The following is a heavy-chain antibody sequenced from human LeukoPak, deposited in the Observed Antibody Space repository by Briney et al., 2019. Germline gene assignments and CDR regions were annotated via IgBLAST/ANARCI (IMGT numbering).Heavy chain of an antibody. D-gene: IGHD3-22*01. CDR3: ARGYYDDGDY. J-gene: IGHJ4*02. CDR2: IYYSGRT. V-gene: IGHV4-31*03. CDR1: GGSISSGGYY. Sequence: SETLSLTCTVSGGSISSGGYYWSWIRQHPGKGLEWIGYIYYSGRTYYNPSLKSRVNISVDTSKNQFSLKLSSVTAADTAVYSCARGYYDDGDYWGQGTLVTVSS.